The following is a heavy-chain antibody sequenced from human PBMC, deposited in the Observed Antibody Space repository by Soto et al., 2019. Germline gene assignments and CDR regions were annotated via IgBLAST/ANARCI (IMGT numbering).Heavy chain of an antibody. CDR1: GLTFSSYA. V-gene: IGHV3-23*01. CDR3: AKRFRGVLLNPEVD. J-gene: IGHJ4*02. D-gene: IGHD3-10*01. CDR2: ISGSGGYT. Sequence: EVQLLESGGDLVQPGGSLRLSCAASGLTFSSYAMSWVRQAPGKGLEWVAVISGSGGYTDYADSVKGRFTISRDNPKNSLYLQMNSLRGEDTALYYCAKRFRGVLLNPEVDWGQGTLVTVSS.